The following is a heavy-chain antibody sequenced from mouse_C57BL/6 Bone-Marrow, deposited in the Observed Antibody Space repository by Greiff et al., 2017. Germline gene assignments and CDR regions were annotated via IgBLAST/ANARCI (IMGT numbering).Heavy chain of an antibody. CDR2: IGNKANGYTT. CDR1: GFTFTDYY. CDR3: ARYNPMVTTLDY. D-gene: IGHD2-2*01. J-gene: IGHJ4*01. Sequence: EVQLVESGGGLVQPGGSLSLSCAASGFTFTDYYMSWVRQPPGKALEWLGFIGNKANGYTTEYSASVKGRFTISRDNSQSILYLQMNALRAEDSATYYCARYNPMVTTLDYWGQGTSVTVSS. V-gene: IGHV7-3*01.